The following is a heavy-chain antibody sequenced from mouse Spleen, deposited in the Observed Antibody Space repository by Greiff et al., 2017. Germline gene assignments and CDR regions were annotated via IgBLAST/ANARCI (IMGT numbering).Heavy chain of an antibody. CDR3: ATLDGSYFAY. V-gene: IGHV5-15*01. CDR1: GFTFSDYG. D-gene: IGHD1-1*02. CDR2: ISNLAYSI. Sequence: VMLVESGGGLVKPGGSLKLSCAASGFTFSDYGMAWVRQAPGKGPEWVAFISNLAYSIYYADPVTGRFTISRENAKNTLYLEMSSLRSEDTAMYYCATLDGSYFAYWGQGTLVTVSA. J-gene: IGHJ3*01.